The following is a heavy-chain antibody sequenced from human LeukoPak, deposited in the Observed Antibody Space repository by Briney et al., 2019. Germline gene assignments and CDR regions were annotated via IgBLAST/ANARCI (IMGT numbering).Heavy chain of an antibody. V-gene: IGHV1-69*05. CDR1: GGTFSSYA. CDR3: ATHKSSSWRNNWFDP. CDR2: IIPIYGTA. J-gene: IGHJ5*02. Sequence: SVKVSCKASGGTFSSYAISWVRQAPGQGLEWMGRIIPIYGTANYAQKFQGRVTITTDESTSTAYMELSSLRSEDTAVYYCATHKSSSWRNNWFDPWGQGTLVTVSS. D-gene: IGHD6-13*01.